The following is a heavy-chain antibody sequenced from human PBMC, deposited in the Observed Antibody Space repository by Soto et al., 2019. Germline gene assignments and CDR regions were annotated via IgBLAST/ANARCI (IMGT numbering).Heavy chain of an antibody. Sequence: ASVKVSCKASGYTFTDYYIHWVRQAPGQGLEWVGWINPDSGGTNLAQRFQGRVKMTSDTSINTAYMELSSLRFDDTAVYYCAIRTGQLAIISEFDGDWFFEVWGRGTLVTVSS. CDR2: INPDSGGT. CDR3: AIRTGQLAIISEFDGDWFFEV. D-gene: IGHD2-2*01. V-gene: IGHV1-2*02. J-gene: IGHJ2*01. CDR1: GYTFTDYY.